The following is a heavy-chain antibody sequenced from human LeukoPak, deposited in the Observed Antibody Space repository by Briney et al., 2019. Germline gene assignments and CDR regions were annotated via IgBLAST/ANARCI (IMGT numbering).Heavy chain of an antibody. J-gene: IGHJ4*02. CDR3: ARKLDRDGAY. D-gene: IGHD5-24*01. CDR2: ISGSSATI. CDR1: GLSFDDYY. V-gene: IGHV3-11*01. Sequence: PGGSLSLSCAASGLSFDDYYFSWIRQAPGGGLEWVSHISGSSATIYYADSVKGRFTISRDNSKKLVFLQMKSLRAADTAIYYCARKLDRDGAYWGRGTLVTVSS.